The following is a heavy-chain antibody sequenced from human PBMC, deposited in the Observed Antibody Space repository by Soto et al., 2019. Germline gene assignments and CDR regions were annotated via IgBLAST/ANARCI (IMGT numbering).Heavy chain of an antibody. Sequence: ASVKVSCKASGYTFTSYDINWVRQATGQGFEWMGWMNPNSGNTGYAQKFQGRVTMTRNTSISTAYMELSSLRSEDTAVYYCARGLGLYSSGWYASYYYYGMDVWGQGTTVTVSS. CDR1: GYTFTSYD. CDR2: MNPNSGNT. D-gene: IGHD6-19*01. V-gene: IGHV1-8*01. J-gene: IGHJ6*02. CDR3: ARGLGLYSSGWYASYYYYGMDV.